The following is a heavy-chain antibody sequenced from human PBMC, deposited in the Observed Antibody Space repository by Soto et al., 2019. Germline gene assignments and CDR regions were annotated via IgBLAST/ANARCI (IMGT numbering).Heavy chain of an antibody. CDR3: ARDMGYCSGGSCYAFDI. CDR2: ISSSSSYI. J-gene: IGHJ3*02. CDR1: GFTFSSYS. D-gene: IGHD2-15*01. V-gene: IGHV3-21*01. Sequence: GGSLRLSCAASGFTFSSYSMNWVRQAPGKGLEWVSSISSSSSYIYYADSVKGRFTISRDNAKNSLYLDMNSLRSEDTAVYYFARDMGYCSGGSCYAFDIWGQGTMVTVSS.